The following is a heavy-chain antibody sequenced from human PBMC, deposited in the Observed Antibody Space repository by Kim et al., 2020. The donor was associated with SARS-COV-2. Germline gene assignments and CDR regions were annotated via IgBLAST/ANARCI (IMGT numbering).Heavy chain of an antibody. D-gene: IGHD3-10*01. CDR2: ISAVISDI. V-gene: IGHV3-21*01. CDR3: GGDGETVPWGSGRDV. Sequence: GGSLRLSCAASGFTFSSYSMNWVRQPPGKGLEWVSTISAVISDIYNADPVKGRFTISGDNAKNSLLKQMNSLGAEDTAVYSCGGDGETVPWGSGRDVWG. CDR1: GFTFSSYS. J-gene: IGHJ6*02.